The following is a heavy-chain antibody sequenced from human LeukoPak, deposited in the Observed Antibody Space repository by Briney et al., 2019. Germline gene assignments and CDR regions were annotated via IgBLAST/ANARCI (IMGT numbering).Heavy chain of an antibody. Sequence: SETLSLTCTVSGGSVSSGTYYWSWIRQPPGKGLEWIGYIYYSGSTNYNPSLKSRVTISVDTSMNQFSLKLSSVTAADTAVYYCARANPYDILTGYYRVIDYWGQGTLVTVSS. D-gene: IGHD3-9*01. CDR3: ARANPYDILTGYYRVIDY. J-gene: IGHJ4*02. CDR1: GGSVSSGTYY. V-gene: IGHV4-61*01. CDR2: IYYSGST.